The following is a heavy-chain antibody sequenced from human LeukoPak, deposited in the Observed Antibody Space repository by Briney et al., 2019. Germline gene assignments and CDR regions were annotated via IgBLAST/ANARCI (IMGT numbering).Heavy chain of an antibody. V-gene: IGHV3-23*01. D-gene: IGHD3-9*01. CDR1: GFTFSSYA. CDR3: AKTRPNYDILTGLDY. Sequence: GESLRLSCAASGFTFSSYAMSWVRQAPGKGLEWVSAISGSGGSTYYADSVKGRFTISRDNSKNTLYLQMNSLRAEDTAVYYCAKTRPNYDILTGLDYWGQGTLVTVSS. CDR2: ISGSGGST. J-gene: IGHJ4*02.